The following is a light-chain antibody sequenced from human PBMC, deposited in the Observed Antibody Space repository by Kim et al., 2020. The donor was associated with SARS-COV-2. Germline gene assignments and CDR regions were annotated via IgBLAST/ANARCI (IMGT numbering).Light chain of an antibody. CDR3: QLYGNSPPTT. Sequence: EIVLTQSPGTLSLSPGERATLSCRASQGVSSSHLAWYQQKPGQAPRLLIYGASRRATGIPDRFSGSGSGTDFTLTISRLEPEDFAVYYCQLYGNSPPTTFGQGTKLEI. J-gene: IGKJ2*01. CDR2: GAS. V-gene: IGKV3-20*01. CDR1: QGVSSSH.